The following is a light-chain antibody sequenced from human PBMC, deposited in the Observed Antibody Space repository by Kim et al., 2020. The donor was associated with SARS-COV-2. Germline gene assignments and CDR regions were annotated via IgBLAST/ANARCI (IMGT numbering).Light chain of an antibody. J-gene: IGLJ3*02. CDR2: GND. CDR3: ATWDDTLSGRV. Sequence: GRRSTISCSGSSSNIGFSPVSWYQHLPRTDPKLLIYGNDQRPSGVADRFSGSKSGTSASLAISGLQSRDEGDYYCATWDDTLSGRVFGGGTQLTVL. V-gene: IGLV1-44*01. CDR1: SSNIGFSP.